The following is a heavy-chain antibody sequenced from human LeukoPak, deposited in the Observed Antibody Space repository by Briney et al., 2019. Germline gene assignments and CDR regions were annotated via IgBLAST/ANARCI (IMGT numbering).Heavy chain of an antibody. CDR3: ARDPIGSRWPYYFDY. CDR1: GYTFTTHA. D-gene: IGHD6-13*01. V-gene: IGHV1-3*01. CDR2: INAGNGNT. Sequence: ASVNVSCKASGYTFTTHAMHWVRQAPGQRLEWXXXINAGNGNTKYSQKFXARVTITRDTSASTAYMELSSLRSEDTAVYYCARDPIGSRWPYYFDYWGQGTLVTVSS. J-gene: IGHJ4*02.